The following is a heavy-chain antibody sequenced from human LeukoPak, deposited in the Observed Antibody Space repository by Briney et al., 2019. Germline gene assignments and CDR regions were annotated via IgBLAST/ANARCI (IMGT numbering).Heavy chain of an antibody. CDR1: GGSFSGYY. Sequence: SETLSLTCAVYGGSFSGYYWSWIRQPPGKGLEWIGEINHSGSTNYNPSLKSRVTISVDTSKNQFSLKLSSVTAADTAVYYCARGGWEPSYFDYWGQGTLVTVSS. CDR3: ARGGWEPSYFDY. D-gene: IGHD1-26*01. V-gene: IGHV4-34*01. J-gene: IGHJ4*02. CDR2: INHSGST.